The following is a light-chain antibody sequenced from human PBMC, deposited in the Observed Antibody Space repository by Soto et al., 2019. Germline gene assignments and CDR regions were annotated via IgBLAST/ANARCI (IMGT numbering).Light chain of an antibody. Sequence: EIVMTQSPATLSVSPGERATLSCRASQSVSGNLAWYQQKPGQAPSLLIYGASTRATGVPARFSGSESGTDFTLTITSLQSEDFAVYYCQQYNNWPWTFGQGTRVEIK. CDR3: QQYNNWPWT. CDR1: QSVSGN. CDR2: GAS. V-gene: IGKV3-15*01. J-gene: IGKJ1*01.